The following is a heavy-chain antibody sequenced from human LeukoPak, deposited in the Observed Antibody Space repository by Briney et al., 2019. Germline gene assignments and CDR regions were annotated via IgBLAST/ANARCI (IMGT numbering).Heavy chain of an antibody. V-gene: IGHV5-10-1*01. D-gene: IGHD3-22*01. CDR3: ARPNITSYYDSRGYDAFDV. CDR1: GYSFTSYW. J-gene: IGHJ3*01. Sequence: GESLKISCKGSGYSFTSYWISWVRQMSGKGLEWMGTIDPSDSYTNYSPSFQGHVTISADKSVRTAYLQWSSLKASDTAMYYCARPNITSYYDSRGYDAFDVWGQGTMVTVSS. CDR2: IDPSDSYT.